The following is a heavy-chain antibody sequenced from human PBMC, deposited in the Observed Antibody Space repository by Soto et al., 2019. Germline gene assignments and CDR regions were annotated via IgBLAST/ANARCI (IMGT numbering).Heavy chain of an antibody. CDR2: MNPNSGNT. J-gene: IGHJ3*02. Sequence: ASVNVSCKASGYTFTSYDINWVLQATGQGLEWMGWMNPNSGNTGYAQKFQGRVTMTRNTSISTAYMELSSLRSEDTAVYYCASDILTGSKDFDISGQGTMVNVAS. V-gene: IGHV1-8*01. CDR1: GYTFTSYD. CDR3: ASDILTGSKDFDI. D-gene: IGHD3-9*01.